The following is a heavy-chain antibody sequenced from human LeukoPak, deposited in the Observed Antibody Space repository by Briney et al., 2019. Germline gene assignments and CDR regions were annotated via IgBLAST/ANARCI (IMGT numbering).Heavy chain of an antibody. D-gene: IGHD3-22*01. V-gene: IGHV4-39*07. CDR3: ARDPFGSSGQS. Sequence: PSGTLSLTCTVSGGSISSSGYYWGWIRQPPGKGLEWIGSISSGGSTNYNPSLKSRVTISVDTSKNQFSLKLSSVTAADTAVYYCARDPFGSSGQSWGQGTLVTVSS. J-gene: IGHJ5*02. CDR2: ISSGGST. CDR1: GGSISSSGYY.